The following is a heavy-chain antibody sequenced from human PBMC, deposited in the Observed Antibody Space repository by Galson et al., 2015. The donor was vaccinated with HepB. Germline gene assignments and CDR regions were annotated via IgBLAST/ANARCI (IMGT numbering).Heavy chain of an antibody. CDR3: ARDPFWSGYGGGDY. J-gene: IGHJ4*02. V-gene: IGHV1-2*06. D-gene: IGHD3-3*01. Sequence: SVKVSCKASGYTFTSYDINWVRQAPGQGLEWMGRINPTSTGTHYAQKFQGRVTMTWDKSISTAYLEVSRLRSDDTAVYYCARDPFWSGYGGGDYWGQGTLVTVSS. CDR1: GYTFTSYD. CDR2: INPTSTGT.